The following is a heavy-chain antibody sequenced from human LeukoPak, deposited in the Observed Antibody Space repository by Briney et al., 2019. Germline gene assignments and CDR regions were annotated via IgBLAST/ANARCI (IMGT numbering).Heavy chain of an antibody. CDR3: AKDRDYYYDSSGSFDY. V-gene: IGHV3-30-3*01. CDR1: GFTFSSYA. Sequence: GGSLRLSCAASGFTFSSYAMHWVRQAPGKGLEWVAVISYDGSNKYYADSVKGRFTISRDNSKNTLYLQMNSLRAEDTAVYYCAKDRDYYYDSSGSFDYWGQGTLVTVSS. D-gene: IGHD3-22*01. CDR2: ISYDGSNK. J-gene: IGHJ4*02.